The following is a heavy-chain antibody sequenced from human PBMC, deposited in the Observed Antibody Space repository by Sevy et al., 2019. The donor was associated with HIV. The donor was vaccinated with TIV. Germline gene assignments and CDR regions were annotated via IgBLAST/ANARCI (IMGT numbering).Heavy chain of an antibody. J-gene: IGHJ4*02. V-gene: IGHV4-39*01. CDR2: IFYSGSA. CDR3: ARQGGVVDRAFDF. D-gene: IGHD3-10*01. CDR1: GGSISSSAYY. Sequence: SETLSLTCTVSGGSISSSAYYWGWLRQPPGKGLEWIANIFYSGSAYYNPSLSGRVTISVDTSKNQFSRRLNSVTAADTAVYYCARQGGVVDRAFDFWGQGSLVTVSS.